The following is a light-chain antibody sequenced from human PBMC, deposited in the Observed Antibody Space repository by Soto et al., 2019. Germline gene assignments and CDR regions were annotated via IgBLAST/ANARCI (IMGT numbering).Light chain of an antibody. V-gene: IGLV2-23*01. CDR3: CSYAGSSTYVV. CDR1: SSDVGSYNL. J-gene: IGLJ2*01. Sequence: QSALTQPASVSGSPGQSITISCTGTSSDVGSYNLVSWYQQHPGKAPNLMIHEGSKRPSGVSNRFSGFKSGNTASLTISGLQAEDEADYYCCSYAGSSTYVVFGGGTKLTVL. CDR2: EGS.